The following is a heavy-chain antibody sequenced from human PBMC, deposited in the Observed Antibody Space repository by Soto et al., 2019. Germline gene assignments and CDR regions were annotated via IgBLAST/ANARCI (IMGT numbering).Heavy chain of an antibody. D-gene: IGHD3-10*01. CDR1: GFTFSSYG. CDR3: AKFWDRGVSTWFDP. CDR2: ISYDGSNK. Sequence: SLRLSCAASGFTFSSYGMHWVRQAPGKGLEWVAVISYDGSNKYYADSVKGRFNISRDNSKNTLYLQMNSLRAEDTAVYYCAKFWDRGVSTWFDPWGQGTLVTAPQ. V-gene: IGHV3-30*18. J-gene: IGHJ5*02.